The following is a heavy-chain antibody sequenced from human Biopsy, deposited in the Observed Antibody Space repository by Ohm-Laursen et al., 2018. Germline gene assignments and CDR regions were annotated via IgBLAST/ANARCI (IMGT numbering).Heavy chain of an antibody. CDR3: ARDTPETYDYDNDDNSPFPRRYIDY. CDR2: ISWNSDTI. J-gene: IGHJ4*02. CDR1: GFTFDDYA. D-gene: IGHD3-22*01. Sequence: SLRLSCAAFGFTFDDYAMHWVRQAPAKGLEWVSGISWNSDTIGYADSVKGRFTISRDNAEKSLYLQMNSLRAEDTAVYYCARDTPETYDYDNDDNSPFPRRYIDYWGQGTLVTVSS. V-gene: IGHV3-9*01.